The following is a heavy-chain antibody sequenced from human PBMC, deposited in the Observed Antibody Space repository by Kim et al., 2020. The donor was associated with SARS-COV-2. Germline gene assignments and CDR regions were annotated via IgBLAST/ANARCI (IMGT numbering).Heavy chain of an antibody. J-gene: IGHJ4*02. CDR2: IYSGGST. Sequence: GGSLRLSYAASGFTVSSNYMSWVRQAPGKGLEWVSVIYSGGSTYYADSVKGRFTISRDNSKNTLYLQMNSLRAEDTAVYYCAREGNYYDSSGYQSYWGQGTLVTVSS. D-gene: IGHD3-22*01. V-gene: IGHV3-66*01. CDR1: GFTVSSNY. CDR3: AREGNYYDSSGYQSY.